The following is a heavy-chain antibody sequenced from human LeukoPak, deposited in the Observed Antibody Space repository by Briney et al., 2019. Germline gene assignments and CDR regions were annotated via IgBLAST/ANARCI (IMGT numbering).Heavy chain of an antibody. V-gene: IGHV3-30*19. CDR2: IWNEGSKK. CDR3: ARDPSLAIAVAGSYFHH. J-gene: IGHJ1*01. D-gene: IGHD6-19*01. Sequence: GRSLRLSCAASGFTFVSYGMHWVRQAPGKGRGWVAGIWNEGSKKNYTDSVKGRFTISRDNSKNTLYLQMNSLRAEDTAVYYCARDPSLAIAVAGSYFHHWGQGTLVTASS. CDR1: GFTFVSYG.